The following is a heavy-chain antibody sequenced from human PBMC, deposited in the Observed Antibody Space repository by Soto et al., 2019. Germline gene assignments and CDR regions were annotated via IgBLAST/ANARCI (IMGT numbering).Heavy chain of an antibody. V-gene: IGHV4-59*13. D-gene: IGHD1-26*01. J-gene: IGHJ4*02. CDR1: GGPISTYF. Sequence: SETLSLTCTVSGGPISTYFWSWIRQPPGKGLEWIGYIFYSDNTNYNPSLKSRVTISVDTSKNQFSLSLSSVDAADTAVYYCARGLVSTYFDYWGQGTLVTVSS. CDR3: ARGLVSTYFDY. CDR2: IFYSDNT.